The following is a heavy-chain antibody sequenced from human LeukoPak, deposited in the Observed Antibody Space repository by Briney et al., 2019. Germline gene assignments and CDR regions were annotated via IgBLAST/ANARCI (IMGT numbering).Heavy chain of an antibody. CDR3: AKSKSDSSGWFPPVDY. CDR1: GFTFSSYD. Sequence: GGSLRLSCAVSGFTFSSYDMSWVRQAPGKGLEWVSGISGSGGSTYYADSVKGRFTISRDNSKNTLYLQMNSLRADDTAVYYCAKSKSDSSGWFPPVDYWGQGTLVTVSS. D-gene: IGHD6-19*01. J-gene: IGHJ4*02. V-gene: IGHV3-23*01. CDR2: ISGSGGST.